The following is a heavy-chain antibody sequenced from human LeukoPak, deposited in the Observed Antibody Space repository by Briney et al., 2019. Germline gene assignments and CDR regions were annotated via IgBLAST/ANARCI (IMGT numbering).Heavy chain of an antibody. CDR1: GYTFTSYG. Sequence: ASVKVSCKASGYTFTSYGIGWVRQAPGQGLEWMGWISAYNGNTNYAQKLQGRVTMTTDTSTSTAYMELRSLRSDDTAVYYCARDTRIVVVIPGAFDIWGQGTMVTVSS. CDR2: ISAYNGNT. CDR3: ARDTRIVVVIPGAFDI. J-gene: IGHJ3*02. D-gene: IGHD2-21*01. V-gene: IGHV1-18*01.